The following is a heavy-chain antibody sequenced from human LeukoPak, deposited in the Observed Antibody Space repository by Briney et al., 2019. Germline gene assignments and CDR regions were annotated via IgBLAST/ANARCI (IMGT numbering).Heavy chain of an antibody. D-gene: IGHD2-15*01. Sequence: GGSLRLSCAASGFIFSSYSMNWVRQAPGKGLEWLSYISISSDSMSYADSVKGRFTISRDNAKNSLYLQMNSLRDDDTAVYYCARQVVARRRAIDYWGQGTLVTVSS. CDR2: ISISSDSM. CDR3: ARQVVARRRAIDY. CDR1: GFIFSSYS. J-gene: IGHJ4*02. V-gene: IGHV3-48*02.